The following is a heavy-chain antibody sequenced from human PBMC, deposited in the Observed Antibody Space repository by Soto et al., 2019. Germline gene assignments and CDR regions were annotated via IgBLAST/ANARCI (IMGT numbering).Heavy chain of an antibody. CDR2: FDPEDGET. CDR1: GYTLTELS. D-gene: IGHD3-10*01. J-gene: IGHJ6*02. Sequence: ASVKVSCKVSGYTLTELSMHWVRQAPGKGLEWMGGFDPEDGETIYAQKFQGRVTMTEDTSTDTAYMELSSLRSEDRAVYYCATVWGDGSGSSKPLNYYYYGMDVWGQGTTVTVSS. CDR3: ATVWGDGSGSSKPLNYYYYGMDV. V-gene: IGHV1-24*01.